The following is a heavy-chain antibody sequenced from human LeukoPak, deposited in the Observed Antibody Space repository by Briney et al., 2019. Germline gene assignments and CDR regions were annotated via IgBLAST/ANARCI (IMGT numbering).Heavy chain of an antibody. CDR3: ARHGYSYGHGVGIYYYGMDV. V-gene: IGHV5-51*01. CDR2: IYPGDSDT. J-gene: IGHJ6*02. D-gene: IGHD5-18*01. CDR1: GYSFTSYW. Sequence: GESLKISCKGSGYSFTSYWIGWVRQMPGKGLEWMGIIYPGDSDTRYSPSFRGQVTISADKSISTAYLQWSSLKAPDTAMYYCARHGYSYGHGVGIYYYGMDVWGQGTTVTVSS.